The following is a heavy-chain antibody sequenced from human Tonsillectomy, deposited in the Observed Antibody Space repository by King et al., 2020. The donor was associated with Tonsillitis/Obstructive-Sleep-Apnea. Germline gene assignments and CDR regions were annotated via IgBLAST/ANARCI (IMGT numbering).Heavy chain of an antibody. V-gene: IGHV3-33*01. CDR3: ARDADYSNSDAFDI. CDR2: IWYDGSNK. J-gene: IGHJ3*02. CDR1: GFTFSSYG. D-gene: IGHD4-11*01. Sequence: VQLVESGGGVVQPGRSLRLSCAASGFTFSSYGMHWVRQAPGKGLEWVAVIWYDGSNKYYADSVKGRFTISRDISKNTLYLQMNSLRVEDTAVYYCARDADYSNSDAFDIWGQGTMVTVSS.